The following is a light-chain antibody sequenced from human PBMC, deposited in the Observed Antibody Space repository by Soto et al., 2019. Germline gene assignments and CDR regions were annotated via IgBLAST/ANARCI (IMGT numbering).Light chain of an antibody. Sequence: EIVLTQSPGTLSLSPGERATLSCRASQSVRSNYLAWYQQKPGQAPTFLIYDASSRATGIPDRFSGSGSGTDFTLTISRLESEDFAVYYCQQYGSSPLTFGGGTTVEIK. CDR3: QQYGSSPLT. CDR1: QSVRSNY. V-gene: IGKV3-20*01. CDR2: DAS. J-gene: IGKJ4*01.